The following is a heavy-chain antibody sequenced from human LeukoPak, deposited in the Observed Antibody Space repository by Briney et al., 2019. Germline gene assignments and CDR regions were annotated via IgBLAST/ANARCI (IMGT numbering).Heavy chain of an antibody. Sequence: GGSLRLSCAASGFTFDDYAMHWVRHAPGKGLQWVSLISSDGDSTNYADSVKGRFTISRDNSKNSLYLQMNSLRTEDTALYYCAKADCSSSSCCTVDYWGQGTLVTVSS. D-gene: IGHD2-2*02. J-gene: IGHJ4*02. V-gene: IGHV3-43*01. CDR2: ISSDGDST. CDR1: GFTFDDYA. CDR3: AKADCSSSSCCTVDY.